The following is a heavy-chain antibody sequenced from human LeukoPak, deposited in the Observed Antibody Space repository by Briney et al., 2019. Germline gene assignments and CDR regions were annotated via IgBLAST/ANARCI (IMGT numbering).Heavy chain of an antibody. CDR2: INPSGGST. CDR1: GYTFTSYY. D-gene: IGHD2-15*01. J-gene: IGHJ4*02. Sequence: ASVKVSCKASGYTFTSYYMHWVRQAPGQGLEWMGIINPSGGSTSYAQKFQGSVTMTRDTSTSTVYMELSSLRSEDTAAYYCARGAKDVAAPAPVDYWGQGTLVTVSS. V-gene: IGHV1-46*01. CDR3: ARGAKDVAAPAPVDY.